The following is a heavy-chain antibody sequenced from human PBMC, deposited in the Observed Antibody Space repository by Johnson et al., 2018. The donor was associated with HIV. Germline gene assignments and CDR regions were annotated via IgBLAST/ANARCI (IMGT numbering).Heavy chain of an antibody. Sequence: VQLVESGGVVVQPGGSLRLSCAASGFTFDDYAMHWVRQAPGKGLEWVSLISWNSGSIGYADSVKGRFIISRDNAKNSLYLQMNRLRAEDTALYYCAKAFLEDPSDAFDIWGQGTIVTVSS. CDR2: ISWNSGSI. D-gene: IGHD2/OR15-2a*01. CDR3: AKAFLEDPSDAFDI. CDR1: GFTFDDYA. J-gene: IGHJ3*02. V-gene: IGHV3-9*01.